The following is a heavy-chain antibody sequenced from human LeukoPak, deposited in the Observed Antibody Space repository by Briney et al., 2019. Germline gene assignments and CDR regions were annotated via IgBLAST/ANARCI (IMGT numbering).Heavy chain of an antibody. CDR1: GFTFSSYA. CDR3: AKDGGGSNWGEAHFDP. Sequence: GGSLRLSCAASGFTFSSYAMSWVRQAPGKGLEWVSAISGSGGSTYYADSVKGRFTISRDNSKNTLYLQMNSLRAEDTAVYYCAKDGGGSNWGEAHFDPWGQGTLVTVSS. V-gene: IGHV3-23*01. CDR2: ISGSGGST. D-gene: IGHD1-26*01. J-gene: IGHJ5*02.